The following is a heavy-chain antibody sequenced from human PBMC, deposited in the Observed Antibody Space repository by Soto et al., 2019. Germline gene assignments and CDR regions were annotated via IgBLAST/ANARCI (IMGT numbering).Heavy chain of an antibody. Sequence: PGGSLRLSCAASGFTFSSYAMSWVRQAPGKGLEWVSAISGSGGSTYYADSVKGRFTISRDNSKNTLYLQMNSLRAEDTAVYYCAKFDEDPRRWYEANYDYGMDVWGKGTTATVSS. J-gene: IGHJ6*04. CDR2: ISGSGGST. D-gene: IGHD6-13*01. CDR3: AKFDEDPRRWYEANYDYGMDV. V-gene: IGHV3-23*01. CDR1: GFTFSSYA.